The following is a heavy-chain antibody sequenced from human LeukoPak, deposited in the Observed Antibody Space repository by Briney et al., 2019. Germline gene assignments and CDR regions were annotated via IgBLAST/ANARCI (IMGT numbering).Heavy chain of an antibody. CDR3: ARGPTATDYYYSPAMDV. D-gene: IGHD4-17*01. V-gene: IGHV4-30-4*01. CDR2: IYFSGST. J-gene: IGHJ6*02. CDR1: GGSISSGDYH. Sequence: SETLSLTCTVSGGSISSGDYHWSWIRQPPGQGLEWIGYIYFSGSTYYNPSLKGRLTMSVDMSRNHFSLNLTSVSAADTAVYYCARGPTATDYYYSPAMDVWGQGTTVTVSS.